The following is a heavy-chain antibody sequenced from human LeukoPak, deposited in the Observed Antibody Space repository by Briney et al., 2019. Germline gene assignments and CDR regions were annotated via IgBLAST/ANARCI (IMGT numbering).Heavy chain of an antibody. Sequence: SESLSLTCTVSGGSISSYYWSWIRQPAGKGLEWMGRIYTSGSTTYNPSIERRVTMSVDPSTNHFSRKPISVPAADTTVYYCARDGITMVRGYDSPNWFDPWGRGTLVTVFS. V-gene: IGHV4-4*07. J-gene: IGHJ5*02. D-gene: IGHD3-10*01. CDR3: ARDGITMVRGYDSPNWFDP. CDR2: IYTSGST. CDR1: GGSISSYY.